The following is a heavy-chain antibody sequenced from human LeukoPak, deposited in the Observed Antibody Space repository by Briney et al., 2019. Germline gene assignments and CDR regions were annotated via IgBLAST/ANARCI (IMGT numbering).Heavy chain of an antibody. J-gene: IGHJ4*02. D-gene: IGHD2-2*01. Sequence: GGSLRLSCAASGFTFSNAWMSWVRQAPGKGLEWVGRIKSKTDGGTTDYAAPVKGRFTISRGDSKNTLYLQMNSLKTEDTAVYYCTTDLHPRYCSSTSCAFDYWGQGTLVTVSS. CDR1: GFTFSNAW. CDR3: TTDLHPRYCSSTSCAFDY. CDR2: IKSKTDGGTT. V-gene: IGHV3-15*01.